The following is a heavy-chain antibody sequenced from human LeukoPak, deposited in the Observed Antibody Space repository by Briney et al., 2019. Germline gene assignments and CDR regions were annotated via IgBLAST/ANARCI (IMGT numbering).Heavy chain of an antibody. V-gene: IGHV4-39*01. J-gene: IGHJ5*02. D-gene: IGHD3-22*01. CDR3: ARAFSSGYWFDP. CDR2: MFHGGST. Sequence: PSETPSLTCTVSGGSTTSSSYYWVWIRQPPGEGLEWIGSMFHGGSTYDSPSLKSRVTISGDTSKNQFSLKLSSVIATDTALYYCARAFSSGYWFDPWGQGTLVTVSS. CDR1: GGSTTSSSYY.